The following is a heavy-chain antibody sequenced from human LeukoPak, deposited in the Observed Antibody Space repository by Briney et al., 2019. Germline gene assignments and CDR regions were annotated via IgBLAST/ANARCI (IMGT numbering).Heavy chain of an antibody. CDR3: ARASRGSGSYYYYYYYMDV. Sequence: VASVKDSCKASGYTFTGYYMHWVRQAPGQGLEWMGWINPNSGGTNYAQKFQGRVTMTRDTSISTAYMELSRLRSDDTAVYYCARASRGSGSYYYYYYYMDVWGKGTTVTISS. CDR2: INPNSGGT. J-gene: IGHJ6*03. D-gene: IGHD3-10*01. CDR1: GYTFTGYY. V-gene: IGHV1-2*02.